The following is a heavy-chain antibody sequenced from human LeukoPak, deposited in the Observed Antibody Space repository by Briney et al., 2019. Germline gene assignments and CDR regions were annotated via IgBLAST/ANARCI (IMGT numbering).Heavy chain of an antibody. CDR3: ARGAWATRLGS. V-gene: IGHV4-34*01. CDR2: IYESGTT. D-gene: IGHD2-15*01. Sequence: GSLRLSCAASGFTVSSNYMSWVRQAPGKGLEWIGEIYESGTTEYNPSLKSRVTISMVPSKQQFSLSLSSVTAADTAVYYCARGAWATRLGSWGLGTPVIVSS. J-gene: IGHJ4*02. CDR1: GFTVSSNY.